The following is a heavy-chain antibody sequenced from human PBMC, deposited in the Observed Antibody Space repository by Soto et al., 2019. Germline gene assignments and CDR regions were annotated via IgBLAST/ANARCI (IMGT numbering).Heavy chain of an antibody. J-gene: IGHJ4*02. V-gene: IGHV4-59*01. CDR1: GGSISSYY. CDR2: IYYSGST. Sequence: SETLSLTCTVSGGSISSYYWSWIRQPPGKGLEWIGYIYYSGSTNYNPSLKSRVTISVDTSKNQFSLKLSSVTAADTAVYYCARSSGYSSSRFDYWGQGILVTVSS. D-gene: IGHD6-13*01. CDR3: ARSSGYSSSRFDY.